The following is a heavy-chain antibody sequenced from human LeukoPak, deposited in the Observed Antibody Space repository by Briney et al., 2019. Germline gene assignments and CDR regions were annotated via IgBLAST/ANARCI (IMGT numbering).Heavy chain of an antibody. Sequence: PGGSLRLSCAASGFTVSSNYMSWVRQAPGKGLEWVSVIYSGGSTYYADSVKGRFTISRDNSKNTLYLQMNSLRAEGTAVYYCAREVVVRGAPYNWFDPWGQGTLVTVSS. J-gene: IGHJ5*02. V-gene: IGHV3-53*01. CDR1: GFTVSSNY. CDR3: AREVVVRGAPYNWFDP. CDR2: IYSGGST. D-gene: IGHD3-10*01.